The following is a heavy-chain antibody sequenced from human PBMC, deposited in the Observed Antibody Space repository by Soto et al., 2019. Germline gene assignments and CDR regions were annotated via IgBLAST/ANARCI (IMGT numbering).Heavy chain of an antibody. V-gene: IGHV3-21*03. CDR1: GFTFNTYT. CDR3: TTDEGLYGAKGLDYFDY. J-gene: IGHJ4*02. D-gene: IGHD4-17*01. Sequence: GGSLRLSCAASGFTFNTYTMNWLRQAPGKGLEWVSGIGGSGSHIYYADSMKGRFTISRDTANNSLYLQMNSLKTEDTAVYYCTTDEGLYGAKGLDYFDYWGQGTLVTVSS. CDR2: IGGSGSHI.